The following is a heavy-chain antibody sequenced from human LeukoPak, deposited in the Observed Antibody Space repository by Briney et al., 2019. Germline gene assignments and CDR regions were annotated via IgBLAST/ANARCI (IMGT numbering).Heavy chain of an antibody. CDR3: ARVGITIFGVVISRHLDY. D-gene: IGHD3-3*01. J-gene: IGHJ4*02. CDR1: GYTFTDFG. CDR2: ISAYNGNT. Sequence: ASVKVSCKTSGYTFTDFGISWVRQAPGQGLEWMGWISAYNGNTNYAQKLQGRVTMTTDTSTSTAYMELRSLRSDDTAVYYCARVGITIFGVVISRHLDYWGQGTLVTVSS. V-gene: IGHV1-18*01.